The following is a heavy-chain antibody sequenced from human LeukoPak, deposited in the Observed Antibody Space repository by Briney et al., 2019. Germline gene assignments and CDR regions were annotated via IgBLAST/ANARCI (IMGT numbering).Heavy chain of an antibody. J-gene: IGHJ6*03. V-gene: IGHV1-2*02. Sequence: ASVKVSCKASGYTFTGYYMHWVRQAPGQGLEWMGWINPNSGGTNYAQKFQGRVTMTRDTSISTAYMELSRLRSDDTAVYYCARDLGAGSGSYYRTFFYYYYYYYMDVWGKGTTVTVSS. D-gene: IGHD3-10*01. CDR1: GYTFTGYY. CDR3: ARDLGAGSGSYYRTFFYYYYYYYMDV. CDR2: INPNSGGT.